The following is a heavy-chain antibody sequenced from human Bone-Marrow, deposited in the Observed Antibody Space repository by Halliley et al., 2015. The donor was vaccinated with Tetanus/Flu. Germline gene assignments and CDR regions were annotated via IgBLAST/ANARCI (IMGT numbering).Heavy chain of an antibody. CDR2: DGSSK. J-gene: IGHJ6*02. Sequence: DGSSKTYADSVKGRFTISRDNAERTLYLEMNSLRAEDTGVYYCAKDRRFNTSPGKKYYYYGMDVWGQGTTVTVSS. D-gene: IGHD3-16*01. V-gene: IGHV3-74*03. CDR3: AKDRRFNTSPGKKYYYYGMDV.